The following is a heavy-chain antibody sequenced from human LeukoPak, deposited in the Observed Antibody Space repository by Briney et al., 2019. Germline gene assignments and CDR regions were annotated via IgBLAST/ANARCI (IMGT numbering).Heavy chain of an antibody. J-gene: IGHJ5*02. CDR1: GFTFSSYS. D-gene: IGHD3-3*01. CDR3: ARDAASGNNWFDP. CDR2: ISPSSSST. Sequence: GGSLRLSCAASGFTFSSYSLNWVRQAPGKGLEWVSYISPSSSSTYYADSVKGRFTISRDNARNSLYLQMNSLSTEDTALYSCARDAASGNNWFDPWGQGTLVTVSS. V-gene: IGHV3-48*01.